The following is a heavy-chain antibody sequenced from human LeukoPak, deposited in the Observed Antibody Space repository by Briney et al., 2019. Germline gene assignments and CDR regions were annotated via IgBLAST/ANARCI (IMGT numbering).Heavy chain of an antibody. CDR3: ARQTGSGLFILP. Sequence: PSETLSLTCTVSGVSISSSNSYWGWIRQPPGKGLEWIGSIYYSGNTYYNASLKSQVSISIDTSKNQFSLRLTSVTAADTSVYYCARQTGSGLFILPGGQGTLVTVSS. CDR2: IYYSGNT. CDR1: GVSISSSNSY. D-gene: IGHD3/OR15-3a*01. J-gene: IGHJ4*02. V-gene: IGHV4-39*01.